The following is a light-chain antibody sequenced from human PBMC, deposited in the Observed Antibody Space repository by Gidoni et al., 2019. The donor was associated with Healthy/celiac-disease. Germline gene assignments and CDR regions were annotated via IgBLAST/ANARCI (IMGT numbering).Light chain of an antibody. J-gene: IGLJ2*01. V-gene: IGLV2-23*02. Sequence: QSALTQPASVSGSPGPSITISCTGTSSAVGTYNLVSWYQQHPGKAPKLIIHEVSKRPSGVSNRFSGSKSGNTASLTISGLQAEDEADYYCSSYAGSSPLLFGGGTRLTVL. CDR2: EVS. CDR3: SSYAGSSPLL. CDR1: SSAVGTYNL.